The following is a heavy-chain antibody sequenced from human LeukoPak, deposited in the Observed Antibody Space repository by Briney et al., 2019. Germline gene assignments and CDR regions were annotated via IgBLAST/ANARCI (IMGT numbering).Heavy chain of an antibody. CDR1: GFTVSSNY. CDR3: ARVSSGSYFDY. J-gene: IGHJ4*02. Sequence: PGGSLRLSCAASGFTVSSNYMSWVRQAPGKGLEWVSIIYSGGSTYYADSVKGRFTISRDNSKSTLYLQMNSLRAEDTAVYYCARVSSGSYFDYWGQGTLVTVSS. V-gene: IGHV3-53*01. D-gene: IGHD3-10*01. CDR2: IYSGGST.